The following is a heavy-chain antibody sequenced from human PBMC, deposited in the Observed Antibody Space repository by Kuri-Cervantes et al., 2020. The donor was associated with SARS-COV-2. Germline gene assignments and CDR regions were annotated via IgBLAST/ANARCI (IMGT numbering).Heavy chain of an antibody. D-gene: IGHD2-21*02. J-gene: IGHJ5*02. V-gene: IGHV1-69*13. CDR2: MIPIFETA. CDR1: GGTFSTYA. CDR3: ARVGGLGKCNGDDCARFDP. Sequence: SVKVSCKASGGTFSTYAISWVRQAPGQGLEWMGGMIPIFETATYARKFQGRVTIHADESTSTVYMQLTSLKSEDTAVYYCARVGGLGKCNGDDCARFDPWGQGTQVTVSS.